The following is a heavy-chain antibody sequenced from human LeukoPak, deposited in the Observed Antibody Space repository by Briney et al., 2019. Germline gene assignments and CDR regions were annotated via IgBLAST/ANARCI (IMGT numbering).Heavy chain of an antibody. CDR2: LAATT. CDR3: AKENIPFGSSVVNRVGGAFDI. V-gene: IGHV3-23*01. D-gene: IGHD3-16*01. Sequence: PGRSLRLSCAASGFTFSSYAMSWVRQAPGKGLEWVSTLAATTYYADSVKGRFTISRDNSMDTLYLQMNSLRADDTAVYYCAKENIPFGSSVVNRVGGAFDIWAKEQGSPSLQ. CDR1: GFTFSSYA. J-gene: IGHJ3*02.